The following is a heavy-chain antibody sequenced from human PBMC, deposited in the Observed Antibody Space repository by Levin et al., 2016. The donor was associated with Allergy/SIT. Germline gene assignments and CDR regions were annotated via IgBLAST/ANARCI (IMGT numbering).Heavy chain of an antibody. Sequence: GESLKISCAASGFTFSSYSMNWVRQAPGKGLEWVANIKQDGSEKYYVDSVKGRFTISRDNAKNSLYLQMNSLRAEDTAVYYCARGTTKVNYWGQGTLVTVSS. CDR2: IKQDGSEK. CDR1: GFTFSSYS. CDR3: ARGTTKVNY. V-gene: IGHV3-7*03. J-gene: IGHJ4*02. D-gene: IGHD2/OR15-2a*01.